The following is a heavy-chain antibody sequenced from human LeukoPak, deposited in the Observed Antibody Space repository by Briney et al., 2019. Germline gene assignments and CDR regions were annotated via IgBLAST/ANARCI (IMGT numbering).Heavy chain of an antibody. CDR2: ISGSDGTI. V-gene: IGHV3-48*03. CDR3: TRKFPGTVYFDD. J-gene: IGHJ4*02. Sequence: PGRSMRLSCVASGFIFSSYEMNWVRQAPGKGLEWVSLISGSDGTISYADSMKGRFTTSRDNAKNSVYLQMNSLTAEDTAVYYCTRKFPGTVYFDDWGQGTLVTVSS. D-gene: IGHD1-1*01. CDR1: GFIFSSYE.